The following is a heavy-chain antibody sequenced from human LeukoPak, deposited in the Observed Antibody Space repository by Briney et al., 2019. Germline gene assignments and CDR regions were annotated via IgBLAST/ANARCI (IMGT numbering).Heavy chain of an antibody. Sequence: SETLSLTCTVSGGSISSSSYYWGWIRQPPGKGLEWIGSIYYSGSTYYNPSLKSRVTISVDTSKNQFSLKLSSVTAADTAVYYCARVPRPFGVVTWGQGTLVTVSS. CDR2: IYYSGST. V-gene: IGHV4-39*07. J-gene: IGHJ5*02. CDR1: GGSISSSSYY. CDR3: ARVPRPFGVVT. D-gene: IGHD3-3*01.